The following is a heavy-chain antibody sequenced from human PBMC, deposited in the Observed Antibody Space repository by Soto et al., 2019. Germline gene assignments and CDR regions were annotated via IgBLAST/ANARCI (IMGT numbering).Heavy chain of an antibody. CDR2: LDQSGGT. CDR3: AKDPYYYDTSEMDV. V-gene: IGHV4-34*01. J-gene: IGHJ6*02. D-gene: IGHD3-22*01. Sequence: SETLSLTCAVVGDSLRGQSWNWIRQSPGKGLEWIGELDQSGGTNYNPSLKSRAIISDDTSKNQFSLTLTSVTAEDTAVYYCAKDPYYYDTSEMDVWGQGTTVTVSS. CDR1: GDSLRGQS.